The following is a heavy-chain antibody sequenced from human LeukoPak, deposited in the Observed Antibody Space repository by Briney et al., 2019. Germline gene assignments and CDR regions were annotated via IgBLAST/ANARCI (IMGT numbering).Heavy chain of an antibody. CDR1: GYTFTSYA. D-gene: IGHD1-26*01. V-gene: IGHV1-3*03. J-gene: IGHJ3*02. Sequence: GASVKVSCKASGYTFTSYAMHWVRQAPGQRLEWMGWINAGNGNTKYSQEFQGRVTITRDTSASTAYMELSSLRSEDMAVYYCARDYSGSSLDAFDIWGQGTMVTVSP. CDR2: INAGNGNT. CDR3: ARDYSGSSLDAFDI.